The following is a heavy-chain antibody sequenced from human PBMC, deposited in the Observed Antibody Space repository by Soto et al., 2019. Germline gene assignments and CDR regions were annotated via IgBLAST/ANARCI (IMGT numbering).Heavy chain of an antibody. CDR1: GFTFSSYS. V-gene: IGHV3-21*01. CDR3: ARYDDFKAFDL. D-gene: IGHD1-1*01. J-gene: IGHJ3*01. Sequence: EVQLVESGGGLVKPGGSLRLSCAASGFTFSSYSIHWVRQAPGQGLEWVASISGASSSIDFADSVKGRFTISRDNVNDSVFVQMNSLRAEDTGIYYCARYDDFKAFDLCGQGPMVTVSS. CDR2: ISGASSSI.